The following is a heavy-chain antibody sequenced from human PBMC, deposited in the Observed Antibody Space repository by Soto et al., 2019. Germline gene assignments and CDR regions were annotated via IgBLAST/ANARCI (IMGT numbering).Heavy chain of an antibody. CDR3: ASRYCISMSCYRWPIDY. V-gene: IGHV3-30-3*01. CDR1: GLTFSDYA. D-gene: IGHD2-2*01. CDR2: ISYDGSNE. Sequence: PGGSLRLSCAASGLTFSDYALHWVRQAPGKGLEWVALISYDGSNEYYADSVKGRFTISRDNSKNTLYLQMNSLRAEDTAVYYCASRYCISMSCYRWPIDYWGQGTLVTVSS. J-gene: IGHJ4*02.